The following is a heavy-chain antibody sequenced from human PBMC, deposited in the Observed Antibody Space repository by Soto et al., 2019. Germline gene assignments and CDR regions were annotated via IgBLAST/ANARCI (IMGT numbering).Heavy chain of an antibody. V-gene: IGHV4-59*01. CDR2: VYNSGST. Sequence: SETLSLTCTVSGGSISSNYWTWIRQPPGKGLAWIGYVYNSGSTNYNPSLKSRVTISEDTSKSQFSLKVNSMTAADTAVYYCARYRREAVAGYTLDNWGQGILVTVSS. D-gene: IGHD6-13*01. CDR1: GGSISSNY. CDR3: ARYRREAVAGYTLDN. J-gene: IGHJ4*02.